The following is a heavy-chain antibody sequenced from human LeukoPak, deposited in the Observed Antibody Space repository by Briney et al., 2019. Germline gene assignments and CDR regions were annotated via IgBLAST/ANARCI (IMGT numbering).Heavy chain of an antibody. CDR1: GYTFTSYG. V-gene: IGHV1-18*01. D-gene: IGHD2-15*01. J-gene: IGHJ5*02. Sequence: ASVKVSCKASGYTFTSYGISWVRQAPGQGLEWMGWISAYNGNTNYAQKLQGRVTMTTDTSTSTAYMELRSLRSDDTAVYYCARERRGYCSGGSCHQRYNWFDPWGQGTLVTVSS. CDR2: ISAYNGNT. CDR3: ARERRGYCSGGSCHQRYNWFDP.